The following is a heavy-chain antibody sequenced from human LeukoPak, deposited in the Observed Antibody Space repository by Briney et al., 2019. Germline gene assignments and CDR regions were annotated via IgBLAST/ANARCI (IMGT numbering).Heavy chain of an antibody. D-gene: IGHD5-24*01. Sequence: GGSLRLSCVASGFTFSAYDMSWVRQAPGKGLEWVSCISSSSSYIYYADSVKGRFTISRDNAKNSLYLQMNSLRAEDTAVYYCAINHRDGYSELGYWGQGTLVTVSS. V-gene: IGHV3-21*01. CDR2: ISSSSSYI. CDR1: GFTFSAYD. J-gene: IGHJ4*02. CDR3: AINHRDGYSELGY.